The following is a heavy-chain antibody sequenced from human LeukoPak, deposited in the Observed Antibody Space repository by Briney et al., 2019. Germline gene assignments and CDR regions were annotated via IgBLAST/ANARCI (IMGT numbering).Heavy chain of an antibody. CDR2: IRYDGSIK. D-gene: IGHD3/OR15-3a*01. CDR1: GFTCSDYA. Sequence: PGGSLRLSCAASGFTCSDYAMHWVRQAPGKGREWWAFIRYDGSIKHYVDTVKGRFTISRDNSKITLYLQMNSLRTEDTAVYDCAQDLGLVGYCDYWGQGILVTVSS. CDR3: AQDLGLVGYCDY. J-gene: IGHJ4*02. V-gene: IGHV3-30*02.